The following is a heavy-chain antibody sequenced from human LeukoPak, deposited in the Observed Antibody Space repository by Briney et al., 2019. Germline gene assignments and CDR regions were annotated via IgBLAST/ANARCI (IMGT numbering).Heavy chain of an antibody. CDR3: AKDRGVQAANGAYFDY. V-gene: IGHV3-23*01. J-gene: IGHJ4*02. CDR1: GFTFSSYA. D-gene: IGHD2-2*01. Sequence: GGSLRLSCATSGFTFSSYAMSWVRQAPGKGLEWVSAISGSGDITYYADSVKGRFTISRDNSRTTLYLQLNSLRAEDTAVYYCAKDRGVQAANGAYFDYWGQGTLVIVSS. CDR2: ISGSGDIT.